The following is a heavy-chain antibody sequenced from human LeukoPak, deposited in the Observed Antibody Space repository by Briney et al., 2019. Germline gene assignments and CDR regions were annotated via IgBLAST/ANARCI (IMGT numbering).Heavy chain of an antibody. CDR1: GGSISSSSYY. D-gene: IGHD6-13*01. CDR3: ARGGIAAAVLHYFDY. J-gene: IGHJ4*02. Sequence: SETLSLTCTVSGGSISSSSYYWGWIRQPPGKGLEWIGSIYYSGSTYYNPSLKSRVTISVDTSKNQFYLKKSSVTAADTAVYYCARGGIAAAVLHYFDYWGQGTLVTVSS. V-gene: IGHV4-39*07. CDR2: IYYSGST.